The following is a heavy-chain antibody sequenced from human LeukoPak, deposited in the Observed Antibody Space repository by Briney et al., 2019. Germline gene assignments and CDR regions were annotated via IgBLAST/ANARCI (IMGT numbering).Heavy chain of an antibody. J-gene: IGHJ5*02. Sequence: PGRSLRLSCAASGFTFSSYAMHWVRQAPGKGLEWVAVISYDGSNKYYADSVKGRFTISRDNAKSTLYLQTNSLRAEDTAVYYCAKDRNVLPVFDPWGQGTLVTVSS. CDR3: AKDRNVLPVFDP. CDR2: ISYDGSNK. CDR1: GFTFSSYA. D-gene: IGHD3-10*01. V-gene: IGHV3-30-3*01.